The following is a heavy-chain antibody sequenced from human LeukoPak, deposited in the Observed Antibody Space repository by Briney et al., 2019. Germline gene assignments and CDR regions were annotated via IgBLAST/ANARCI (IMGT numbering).Heavy chain of an antibody. D-gene: IGHD6-13*01. CDR2: INTNTGNP. V-gene: IGHV7-4-1*02. J-gene: IGHJ5*02. Sequence: ASVKVSCKASGYTFTGYYMHWVRQAPGQGLEWMGWINTNTGNPTYAQGFTGRFVFSLDTSVSTAYLQISSLKAEDTAVYYCARISSSWFLGWFDPWGQGTLVTVSS. CDR1: GYTFTGYY. CDR3: ARISSSWFLGWFDP.